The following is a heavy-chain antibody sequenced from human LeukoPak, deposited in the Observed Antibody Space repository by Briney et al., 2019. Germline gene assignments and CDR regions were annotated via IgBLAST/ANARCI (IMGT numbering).Heavy chain of an antibody. V-gene: IGHV3-30*02. CDR2: IRYDGSNQ. Sequence: GGSLRLSCAASGFTFSTYGMHWVRQAPGKGLEWVAFIRYDGSNQYYAASVKGRFTISRDNSKNTLYLQMNSLRAEDTAVYYCAKLNSNWFDPWGQGTLVTVSS. CDR3: AKLNSNWFDP. J-gene: IGHJ5*02. CDR1: GFTFSTYG.